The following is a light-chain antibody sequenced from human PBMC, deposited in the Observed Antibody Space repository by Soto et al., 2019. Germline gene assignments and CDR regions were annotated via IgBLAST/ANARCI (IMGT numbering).Light chain of an antibody. CDR3: QQYSIYPYT. Sequence: DIQMTQSPSTLAASVGDRVTITCRASQTIINWLAWYQQEPGKAPKLLIYDASSLRSGVPSRFSGSGFATAFTLTISSPQPDDFATYYCQQYSIYPYTCGQGTKLEIK. CDR2: DAS. CDR1: QTIINW. V-gene: IGKV1-5*01. J-gene: IGKJ2*01.